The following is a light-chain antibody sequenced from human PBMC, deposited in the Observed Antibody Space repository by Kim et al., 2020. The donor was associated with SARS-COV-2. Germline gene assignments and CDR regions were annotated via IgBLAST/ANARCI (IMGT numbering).Light chain of an antibody. Sequence: ASGGDRVILHCRASQNINNWLAWYQQKPGKAPKSLIYRASSLEYGVPSRFSGSGSGTEFTLTISSLQTDDFATYYCQQYNSYPLTFGGGTKVDIK. CDR2: RAS. CDR3: QQYNSYPLT. J-gene: IGKJ4*01. V-gene: IGKV1-5*03. CDR1: QNINNW.